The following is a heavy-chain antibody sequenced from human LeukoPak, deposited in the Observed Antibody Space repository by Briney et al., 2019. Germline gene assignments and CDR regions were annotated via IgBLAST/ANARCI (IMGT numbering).Heavy chain of an antibody. D-gene: IGHD2-8*01. CDR1: GFTFSSYS. V-gene: IGHV3-21*01. CDR2: ISSSSYI. CDR3: ARDTIPYCANGVCFGDNWFDP. J-gene: IGHJ5*02. Sequence: GGSLRLSCAASGFTFSSYSMNWVRQAPGKGLEWVSSISSSSYIYYADSVKGRFTISRDNAKNSLYLQMNSLRAEDTAVYYCARDTIPYCANGVCFGDNWFDPWGQGTLVTVSS.